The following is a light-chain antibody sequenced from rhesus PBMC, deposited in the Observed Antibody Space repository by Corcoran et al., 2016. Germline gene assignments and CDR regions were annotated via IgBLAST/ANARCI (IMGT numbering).Light chain of an antibody. CDR3: QHGYGTPLT. Sequence: DIQMTQSPSSLPASVGDRVTITCRTSENVNNFLNWYQQKPGKAPRLLIYKASTLQSGVPSRFSGSGSGTDYTFTISHLQTEDVATYYCQHGYGTPLTFGGGTRVEIK. CDR1: ENVNNF. CDR2: KAS. V-gene: IGKV1-74*01. J-gene: IGKJ4*01.